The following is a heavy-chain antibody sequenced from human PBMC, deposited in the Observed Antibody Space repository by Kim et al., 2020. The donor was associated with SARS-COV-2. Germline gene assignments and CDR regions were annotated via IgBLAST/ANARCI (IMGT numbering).Heavy chain of an antibody. CDR1: GFTFSDYY. CDR2: ISSSSSYT. Sequence: GGSLRLSCAASGFTFSDYYMSWIRQAPGKGLEWVSYISSSSSYTNYADSVKGRFTISRDNAKNSLYLQMNSLRAEDTAVYYCARVRGSGKLYYFDYWGQGTLVTVSS. D-gene: IGHD3-10*01. J-gene: IGHJ4*02. V-gene: IGHV3-11*05. CDR3: ARVRGSGKLYYFDY.